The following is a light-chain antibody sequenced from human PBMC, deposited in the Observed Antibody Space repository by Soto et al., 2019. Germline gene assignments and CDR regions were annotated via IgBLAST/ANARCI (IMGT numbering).Light chain of an antibody. V-gene: IGKV4-1*01. CDR2: WAS. CDR3: QQYYSTPRT. J-gene: IGKJ1*01. CDR1: QSVFYSSNNRDY. Sequence: DIVMTQSPDSLAVSLGERATIICKSSQSVFYSSNNRDYLAWYQQKPGQPPKLLIYWASTRESGVPDRFSGSGSGTHFTLTISSLQADDVAVYYCQQYYSTPRTFGQGTKVEIK.